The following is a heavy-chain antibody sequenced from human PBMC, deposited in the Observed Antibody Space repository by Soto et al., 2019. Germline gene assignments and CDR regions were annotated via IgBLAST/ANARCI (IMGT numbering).Heavy chain of an antibody. Sequence: VKVSCKASGYTFTGYYMHWVRQAPGQGLEWMGWINPNSGGTNYAQKFQGRVTMTRDTSISTAYMELSRLRSDDTAVYYCARVNSGYDLYYFDYWGQGTLVTVSS. J-gene: IGHJ4*02. V-gene: IGHV1-2*02. CDR1: GYTFTGYY. D-gene: IGHD5-12*01. CDR2: INPNSGGT. CDR3: ARVNSGYDLYYFDY.